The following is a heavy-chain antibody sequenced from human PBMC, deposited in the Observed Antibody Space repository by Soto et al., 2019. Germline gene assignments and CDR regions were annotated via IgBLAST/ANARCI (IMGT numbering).Heavy chain of an antibody. V-gene: IGHV3-23*01. CDR3: ARRPDAFDI. J-gene: IGHJ3*02. CDR2: ISGDGLST. CDR1: GFTFSSYA. Sequence: PGGSLRLSCAASGFTFSSYAMSWVRQAPGKGLEWVSAISGDGLSTYYAGSVKGRFTISGDNSKTTLYLQMNSLRAEDTAVYYCARRPDAFDIWGRGTMVTVSS.